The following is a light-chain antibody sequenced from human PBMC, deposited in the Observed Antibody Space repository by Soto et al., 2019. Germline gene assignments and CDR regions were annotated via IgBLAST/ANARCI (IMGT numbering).Light chain of an antibody. CDR1: QSISSW. Sequence: DIQMTQSPSTLSASVGDRVTITCRASQSISSWLAWYQQKPGKAPNLLIYKASSLASGVPYRFSGREYGTEFTLNIRSLQTDDFATYYCQQYNSYPLTFGGGTKVEIK. CDR3: QQYNSYPLT. CDR2: KAS. V-gene: IGKV1-5*03. J-gene: IGKJ4*01.